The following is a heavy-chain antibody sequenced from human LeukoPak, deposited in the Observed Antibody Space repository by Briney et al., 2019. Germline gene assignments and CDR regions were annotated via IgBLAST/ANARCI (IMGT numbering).Heavy chain of an antibody. CDR1: GGTFSSCA. Sequence: SVKVSCKASGGTFSSCAISWVRQAPGQGLEWMGGIIPIFGTANYAQKFQGRVTITADESTSTAYMELSSLRSEDTAVYYCAREGHDYGDYGPDAFDIWGQGTMVTVSS. J-gene: IGHJ3*02. V-gene: IGHV1-69*13. D-gene: IGHD4-17*01. CDR3: AREGHDYGDYGPDAFDI. CDR2: IIPIFGTA.